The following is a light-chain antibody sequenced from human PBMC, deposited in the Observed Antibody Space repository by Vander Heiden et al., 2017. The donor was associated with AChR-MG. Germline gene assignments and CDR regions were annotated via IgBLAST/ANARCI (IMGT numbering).Light chain of an antibody. CDR1: QLGNKY. CDR2: QNT. V-gene: IGLV3-1*01. CDR3: QAWDGPTVV. J-gene: IGLJ2*01. Sequence: SFDLTQPPSVSVSPGQTATIACYADQLGNKYVCWYQQKPGQSPVQVIYQNTNRPSGIPERFSGSKSGKTATLTISGTQAIDEADYYCQAWDGPTVVFGGGTKLTVL.